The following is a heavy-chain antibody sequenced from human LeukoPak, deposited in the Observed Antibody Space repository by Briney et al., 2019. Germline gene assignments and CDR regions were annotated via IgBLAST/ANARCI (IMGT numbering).Heavy chain of an antibody. Sequence: SETLSLTCAVNGGSFSAYNWSWIRQPPGKGLEWIGEINRSGSTIYNPSLKSRVAISVDTSKTQFSLKLTSVTAADTAVYYCARSGQTTVAYLDWGQGSLVTVSS. V-gene: IGHV4-34*01. CDR1: GGSFSAYN. CDR3: ARSGQTTVAYLD. CDR2: INRSGST. D-gene: IGHD4-11*01. J-gene: IGHJ4*02.